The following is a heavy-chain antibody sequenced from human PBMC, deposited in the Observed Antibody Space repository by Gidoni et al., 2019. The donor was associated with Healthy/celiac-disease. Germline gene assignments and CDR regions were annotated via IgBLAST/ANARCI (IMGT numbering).Heavy chain of an antibody. CDR3: AKDQGRYYYYGMDV. CDR1: GFTFSSYG. J-gene: IGHJ6*02. Sequence: QVQLVESGGCVVQPGRSLRLSCAASGFTFSSYGMHWVRQAPGKGLELVAVISYDGSNKYYADSVKGRFTISRDNSKNTLYLQMNSLRAEDTAVYYCAKDQGRYYYYGMDVWGQGTTVTVSS. CDR2: ISYDGSNK. V-gene: IGHV3-30*18.